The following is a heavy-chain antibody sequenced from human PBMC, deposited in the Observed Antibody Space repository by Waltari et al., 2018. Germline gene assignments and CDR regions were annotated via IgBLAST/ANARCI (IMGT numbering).Heavy chain of an antibody. J-gene: IGHJ4*02. Sequence: QAQLVESGGGVVQPGGSLRLSCAASGFTFTHFGMHWVRQAPGKGLEWVGFIRNNGTNQNYADSVKGRFTISRDNSKNTLFLQMNSLRTEDTAFYYCTKGDEIDYWGQGTLVTVSS. CDR3: TKGDEIDY. CDR1: GFTFTHFG. V-gene: IGHV3-30*02. CDR2: IRNNGTNQ.